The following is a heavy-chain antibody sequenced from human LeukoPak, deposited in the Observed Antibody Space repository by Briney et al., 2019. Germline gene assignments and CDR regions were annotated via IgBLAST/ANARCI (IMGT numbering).Heavy chain of an antibody. V-gene: IGHV3-53*01. Sequence: GGSLRLSCAASGFTVRNYCMSWVRQAPGKGLEWVAVIYSDGTTYYADSVKGRFTISSDTLKNTLSLQMDSLRAADTAMYYCARGSPVASGRYSIYSSWGQGTLVTVSP. CDR3: ARGSPVASGRYSIYSS. CDR1: GFTVRNYC. D-gene: IGHD3-10*01. CDR2: IYSDGTT. J-gene: IGHJ5*02.